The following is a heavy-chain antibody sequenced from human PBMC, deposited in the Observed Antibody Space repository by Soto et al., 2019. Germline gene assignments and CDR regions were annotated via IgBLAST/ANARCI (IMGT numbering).Heavy chain of an antibody. V-gene: IGHV3-21*01. CDR2: ISGSGGST. D-gene: IGHD3-22*01. CDR3: ARECYYYDSSGYCDAFDI. J-gene: IGHJ3*02. CDR1: GFTFSSYS. Sequence: GGSLRLSCAASGFTFSSYSMNWVRQAPGKGLEWVSAISGSGGSTYYADSVKGRFTISRDNAKNSLYLQMNSLRAEDTAVYYCARECYYYDSSGYCDAFDIWGQGTMVTVSS.